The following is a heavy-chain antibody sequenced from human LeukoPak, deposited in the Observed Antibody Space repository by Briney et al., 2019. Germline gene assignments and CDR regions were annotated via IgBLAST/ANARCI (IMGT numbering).Heavy chain of an antibody. V-gene: IGHV1-18*01. J-gene: IGHJ6*02. CDR3: ARDGLLSGVSIYYYYGMDV. Sequence: GASVKVSCKASGYTFTSYGISWVRQAPGQGLEWMGWISAYNGNTNYAQKLQGRVTMTTDTSTSTAYMELRSLRSDDTAVYNCARDGLLSGVSIYYYYGMDVWGQGTTVTVSS. CDR1: GYTFTSYG. D-gene: IGHD2/OR15-2a*01. CDR2: ISAYNGNT.